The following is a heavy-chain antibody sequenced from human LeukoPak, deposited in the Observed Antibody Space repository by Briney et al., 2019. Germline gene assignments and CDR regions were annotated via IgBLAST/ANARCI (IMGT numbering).Heavy chain of an antibody. CDR1: GGSISSYY. D-gene: IGHD6-19*01. V-gene: IGHV4-59*01. J-gene: IGHJ6*02. Sequence: SETLSLTCTVSGGSISSYYWSWIRQPPGKGLEWIGYIYYSGSTNYNPSLKSRGTISVDTSKNQFSLKLRSVTAADTAVYYCASLAVATPYYYYGMDVWGQGTTVTVSS. CDR3: ASLAVATPYYYYGMDV. CDR2: IYYSGST.